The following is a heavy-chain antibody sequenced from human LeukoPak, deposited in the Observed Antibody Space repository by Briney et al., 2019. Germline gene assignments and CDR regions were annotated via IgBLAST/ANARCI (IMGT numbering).Heavy chain of an antibody. CDR1: GGSFSGFY. Sequence: PSETLSLTCAVHGGSFSGFYWTWMRQPPGKELEWIGEIKHGGFTSYHPSLKSRVTMSEDTSNNQFSLKLTSVTAADTAVYYCARGIGEGYPDYWGPGTLVTVSS. CDR3: ARGIGEGYPDY. J-gene: IGHJ4*02. D-gene: IGHD5-24*01. CDR2: IKHGGFT. V-gene: IGHV4-34*01.